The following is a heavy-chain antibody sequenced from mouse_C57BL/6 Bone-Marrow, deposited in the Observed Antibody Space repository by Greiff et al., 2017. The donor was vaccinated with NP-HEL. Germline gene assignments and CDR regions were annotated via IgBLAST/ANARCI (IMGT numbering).Heavy chain of an antibody. CDR2: IDTADSYT. Sequence: QVQLQQPGAELVMPGATVKLSCKASGYTLTSYWMHWVKQRPGQGLEWIGEIDTADSYTNYNQKFKGKSTLTVDKYTRTAYMQLSSLTYENSAVYYCGRAEGWLDYWGQGTTLTVSS. D-gene: IGHD2-3*01. J-gene: IGHJ2*01. V-gene: IGHV1-69*01. CDR1: GYTLTSYW. CDR3: GRAEGWLDY.